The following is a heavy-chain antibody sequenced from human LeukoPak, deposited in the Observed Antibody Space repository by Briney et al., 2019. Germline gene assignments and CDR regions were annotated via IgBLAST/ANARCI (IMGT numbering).Heavy chain of an antibody. CDR1: GFTFSSYS. V-gene: IGHV3-21*01. Sequence: GGSLRLSCAASGFTFSSYSMNWVRQAPGKGLEWVSSISTSSLYIYYADSVKGRFTVSRNNARNSLYLQVNSLRAEDTAVYYCARDSDWNDGLDYWGQGTLVTVSS. J-gene: IGHJ4*02. CDR3: ARDSDWNDGLDY. D-gene: IGHD1-1*01. CDR2: ISTSSLYI.